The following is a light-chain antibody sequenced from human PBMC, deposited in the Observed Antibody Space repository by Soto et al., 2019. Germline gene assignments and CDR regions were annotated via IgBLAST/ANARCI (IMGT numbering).Light chain of an antibody. Sequence: QSVLTQARSGAWAPGQSVTISRPGNSTDVGGYNYVSWYKQHPRKVPNLMLYDVSKRPSGVPDRFSGSKSGNTASLTISGLQAEDEADYYCCSYAGRDTLYVFGSGTKVTVL. CDR3: CSYAGRDTLYV. CDR1: STDVGGYNY. J-gene: IGLJ1*01. CDR2: DVS. V-gene: IGLV2-11*01.